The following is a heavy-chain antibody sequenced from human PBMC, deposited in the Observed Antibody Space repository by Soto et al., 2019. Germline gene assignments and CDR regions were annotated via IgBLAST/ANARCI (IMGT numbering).Heavy chain of an antibody. J-gene: IGHJ6*02. CDR1: GFTFTTYA. CDR3: AKTYSSGWAIYYCYGMDV. CDR2: ISGGGDST. D-gene: IGHD6-19*01. Sequence: EVQLLESGGGLVQPGGSLRLSCAASGFTFTTYAMNWVRQAPGKGLEWVSVISGGGDSTYYADSVKGRFTISRDNSKNTLYLQMNRLRAEDTAVYYCAKTYSSGWAIYYCYGMDVWGQGTTVTVSS. V-gene: IGHV3-23*01.